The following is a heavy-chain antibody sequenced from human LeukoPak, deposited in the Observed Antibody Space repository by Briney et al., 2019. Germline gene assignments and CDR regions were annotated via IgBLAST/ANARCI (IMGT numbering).Heavy chain of an antibody. CDR1: GFTFSSYA. CDR2: ISYDGSNK. V-gene: IGHV3-30-3*01. J-gene: IGHJ6*02. D-gene: IGHD2-15*01. CDR3: ARGVVDYGMDV. Sequence: GGSLRLSCAASGFTFSSYAMHWVRQAPGKGLEWVAVISYDGSNKYYADSVKGRFTISRDNSKNTLFLQINSLRAEDTAVYSCARGVVDYGMDVWGQGTTVTVSS.